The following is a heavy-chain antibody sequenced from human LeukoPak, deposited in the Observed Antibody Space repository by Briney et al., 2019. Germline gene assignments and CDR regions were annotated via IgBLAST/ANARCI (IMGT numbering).Heavy chain of an antibody. CDR3: ASEGYGDYGVDY. CDR2: ISSSGSTI. D-gene: IGHD4-17*01. V-gene: IGHV3-48*03. Sequence: GGSLRLSCAASGFTFSSYEMNWVRQAPGKGLEWVSYISSSGSTIYYAASMKGRFTISRDNAKNSLYLQMNSLRAEDTAVYYCASEGYGDYGVDYWGQGTLVTVSS. CDR1: GFTFSSYE. J-gene: IGHJ4*02.